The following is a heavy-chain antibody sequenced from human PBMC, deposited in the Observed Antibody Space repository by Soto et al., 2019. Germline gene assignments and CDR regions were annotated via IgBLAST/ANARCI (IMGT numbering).Heavy chain of an antibody. CDR3: ARGVHIVVVPAAIPVGGWFDP. CDR1: GGSISSGGYY. V-gene: IGHV4-31*03. CDR2: IYYSGST. D-gene: IGHD2-2*01. J-gene: IGHJ5*02. Sequence: SETLSLTCTVSGGSISSGGYYWSWIRQHPGKGLEWIGYIYYSGSTYYNPSLKSRVTISVDTSKNQFPLKLSSVTAADTAVYYCARGVHIVVVPAAIPVGGWFDPWGQGTLVTVSS.